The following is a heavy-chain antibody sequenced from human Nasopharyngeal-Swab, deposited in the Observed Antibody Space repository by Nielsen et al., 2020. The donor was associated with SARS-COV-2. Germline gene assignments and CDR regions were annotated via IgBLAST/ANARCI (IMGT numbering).Heavy chain of an antibody. Sequence: GESLKIFCAASGFTFSSHSMNWVRHAPGKGLEGVSSISSSSSYIYYADVVKGRFTISRDNAKNSLSLQMNSLRAEDTAMYYCSRDGNPRFGELLSPHNYYYYMDVWGKGTTVTVSS. J-gene: IGHJ6*03. CDR1: GFTFSSHS. CDR2: ISSSSSYI. V-gene: IGHV3-21*01. CDR3: SRDGNPRFGELLSPHNYYYYMDV. D-gene: IGHD3-10*01.